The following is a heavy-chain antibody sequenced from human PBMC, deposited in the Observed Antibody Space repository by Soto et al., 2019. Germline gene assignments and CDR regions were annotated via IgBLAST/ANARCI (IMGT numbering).Heavy chain of an antibody. J-gene: IGHJ1*01. CDR1: GFTFSVSA. Sequence: EVQLLESGGGLVQPGGSLRLPCAASGFTFSVSAMSWVRQAPGKGLEHVASITRSGSEAFYGDSVRGRFSMSRDNSKNMVILEMKRLRVEDTARSYCEKEGFGSGWDWGSWGQGALVTVS. CDR2: ITRSGSEA. CDR3: EKEGFGSGWDWGS. D-gene: IGHD6-19*01. V-gene: IGHV3-23*01.